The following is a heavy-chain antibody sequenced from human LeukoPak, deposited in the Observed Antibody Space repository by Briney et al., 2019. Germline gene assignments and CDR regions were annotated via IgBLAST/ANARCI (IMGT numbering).Heavy chain of an antibody. V-gene: IGHV3-48*01. J-gene: IGHJ2*01. D-gene: IGHD5-24*01. CDR3: AKCARPLEWYFDL. CDR1: GFTFTTYG. Sequence: GGSLRLSCATSGFTFTTYGMNWVRQAPGKGLEWVSYISDSGILYADSVKGRFTISRDNARNSLYLQMNSLRAEDTAVYYCAKCARPLEWYFDLWGRGTLVTVSS. CDR2: ISDSGI.